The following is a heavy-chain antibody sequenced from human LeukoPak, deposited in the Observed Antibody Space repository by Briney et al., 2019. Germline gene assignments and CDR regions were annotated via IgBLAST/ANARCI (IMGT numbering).Heavy chain of an antibody. V-gene: IGHV3-23*01. J-gene: IGHJ4*02. Sequence: GGSLRLSCVASGFTFSNFAMNWVRQAPGRGLEWVAATSGSGGGTYYADSVRGRFTITRDNSKNTLYLQMNSLRADDTAIYYCAKNAVPGQGLYDYWGQGTLVTVSS. CDR1: GFTFSNFA. D-gene: IGHD6-19*01. CDR3: AKNAVPGQGLYDY. CDR2: TSGSGGGT.